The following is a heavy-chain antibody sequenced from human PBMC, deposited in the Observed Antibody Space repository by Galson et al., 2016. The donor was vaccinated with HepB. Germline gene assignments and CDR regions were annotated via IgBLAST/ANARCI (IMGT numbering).Heavy chain of an antibody. CDR1: GYTFTNYG. CDR3: ARDLEWRNYDFWSRIQGSYFYY. Sequence: SVKVSCKASGYTFTNYGIIWVRHAPGKGLEWMGWIRAYNGDTNYAQTFKGRVTMTKDTSPSTASLDLRSLGSDDTAVYYCARDLEWRNYDFWSRIQGSYFYYWGQGTLVTVSS. V-gene: IGHV1-18*01. J-gene: IGHJ4*02. D-gene: IGHD3-3*01. CDR2: IRAYNGDT.